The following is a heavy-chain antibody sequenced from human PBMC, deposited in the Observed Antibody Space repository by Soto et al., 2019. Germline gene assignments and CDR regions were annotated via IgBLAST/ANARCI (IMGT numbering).Heavy chain of an antibody. V-gene: IGHV3-23*01. CDR3: AKGTLTVVAAALDY. Sequence: EVQLLKSGGGLLQPGGSLRLSCAASGFTFSSYSMRWVRQAPGKGLEYVSAISGSGLSTYYADSVKGRFTISRDNSKNTLYLQMNSLRPEDTAVYYCAKGTLTVVAAALDYWGQGILVTVSP. J-gene: IGHJ4*02. CDR2: ISGSGLST. CDR1: GFTFSSYS. D-gene: IGHD3-22*01.